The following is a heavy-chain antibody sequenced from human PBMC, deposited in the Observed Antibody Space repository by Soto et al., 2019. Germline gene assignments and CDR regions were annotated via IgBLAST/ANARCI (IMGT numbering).Heavy chain of an antibody. CDR3: ARGGSGSYYALPDY. Sequence: QVQLVQSGAEVKKPGSSVKVSCKASGGTFSSYAISWVRQAPGQGLEWMGGIIPIFGTANYAQKFQGRVTITADTSTSTAYIELSSLRSEDTAVYYCARGGSGSYYALPDYWGQGTLVTVSS. V-gene: IGHV1-69*06. CDR2: IIPIFGTA. J-gene: IGHJ4*02. D-gene: IGHD3-10*01. CDR1: GGTFSSYA.